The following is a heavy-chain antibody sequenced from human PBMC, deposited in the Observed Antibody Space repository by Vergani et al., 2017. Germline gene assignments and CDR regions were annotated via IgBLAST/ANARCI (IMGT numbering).Heavy chain of an antibody. CDR2: IQFDGSNQ. V-gene: IGHV3-30*02. J-gene: IGHJ4*02. Sequence: QVQLVESGGGVVQRGGSLRLSGATSGFTLSNYDMQWIRQGPGKGLEFVAFIQFDGSNQYYADSVKGRFTLSRDFSKNTLYLQMNSLRTDDTATYYCAKHFRGWGIDYWGQGTQVIVSS. CDR1: GFTLSNYD. D-gene: IGHD3-16*01. CDR3: AKHFRGWGIDY.